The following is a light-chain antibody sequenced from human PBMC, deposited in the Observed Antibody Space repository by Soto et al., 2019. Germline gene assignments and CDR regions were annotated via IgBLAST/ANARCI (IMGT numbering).Light chain of an antibody. CDR2: MNN. Sequence: QSVLTQPPSASGTPGQRVTISCSGSSSNIGSNSVYWYQQLPGTAPKLLIYMNNQRPSGVPDRFTGSKSGASASLAISGLRSEDEADYYCATWDDRLSVVIFGGGTKLTVL. J-gene: IGLJ2*01. CDR1: SSNIGSNS. V-gene: IGLV1-47*01. CDR3: ATWDDRLSVVI.